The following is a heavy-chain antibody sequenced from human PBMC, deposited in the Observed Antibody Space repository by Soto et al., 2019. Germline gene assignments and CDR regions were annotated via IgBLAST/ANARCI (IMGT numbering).Heavy chain of an antibody. CDR1: GGTFSSYA. J-gene: IGHJ5*02. CDR2: IIPIFGTE. Sequence: SVKVSCKASGGTFSSYAISWVRQAPGQGLEWMGGIIPIFGTENYEQKFQGRVTITADKSTSTDYMELSSLRSEETAVYYCARMRIAVAGHNWLDPWGQGTLVTVS. V-gene: IGHV1-69*06. CDR3: ARMRIAVAGHNWLDP. D-gene: IGHD6-19*01.